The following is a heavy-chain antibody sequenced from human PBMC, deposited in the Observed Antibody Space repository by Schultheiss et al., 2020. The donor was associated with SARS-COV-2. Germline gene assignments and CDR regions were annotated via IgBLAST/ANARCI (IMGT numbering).Heavy chain of an antibody. Sequence: SETLSLTCAVSSGSISNNYYWSWVRQPPGKGLEWIGYIYYSGSTNYNPSLKSRVTISVDTSKNQFSLKLGSVTAADTAVYYCARHSSSSRPNFDYWGQGTLVTVSS. V-gene: IGHV4-39*01. D-gene: IGHD6-6*01. CDR3: ARHSSSSRPNFDY. CDR1: SGSISNNYY. J-gene: IGHJ4*02. CDR2: IYYSGST.